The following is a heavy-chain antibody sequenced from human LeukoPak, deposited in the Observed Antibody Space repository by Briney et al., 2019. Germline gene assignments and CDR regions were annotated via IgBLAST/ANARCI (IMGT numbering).Heavy chain of an antibody. CDR2: INHSGST. CDR1: GGSISGYY. D-gene: IGHD6-13*01. CDR3: AREANIATAIVWFDP. V-gene: IGHV4-34*01. J-gene: IGHJ5*02. Sequence: PSETLSLTCTVSGGSISGYYWSWIRQPPGKGLEWIGEINHSGSTNYNPSLKSRVTISGDTSKNQFSLKLSSVTAADTAMYYCAREANIATAIVWFDPWGQGTLVTVSS.